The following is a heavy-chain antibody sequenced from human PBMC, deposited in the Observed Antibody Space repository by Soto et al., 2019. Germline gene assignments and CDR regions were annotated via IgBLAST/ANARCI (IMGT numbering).Heavy chain of an antibody. V-gene: IGHV4-30-4*01. CDR2: KYYSGAT. Sequence: PSETLSLTCTVSGGSIKSDYYWAWVCQPPGGGLEWMGYKYYSGATDSDPSLEARVSFSVDTSKNQFFLNLTSVTVADTAVYYCARGRPNYFYYGLDVWGPGIPVTVSS. CDR1: GGSIKSDYY. CDR3: ARGRPNYFYYGLDV. J-gene: IGHJ6*02.